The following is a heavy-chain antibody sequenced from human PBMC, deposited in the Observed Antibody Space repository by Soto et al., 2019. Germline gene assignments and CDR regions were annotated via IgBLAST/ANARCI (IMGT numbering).Heavy chain of an antibody. Sequence: SETLSLTCTVSGGSISSSSNHWGWIRQPPGKGLEWIGYIYYSENTYYNPSLKSRVTISVDTSKNQFSLKLSSVTAADTAVYYCARGDSITIFGVVRAWFDPWGQGTLVTVSS. V-gene: IGHV4-31*03. CDR1: GGSISSSSNH. J-gene: IGHJ5*02. CDR3: ARGDSITIFGVVRAWFDP. CDR2: IYYSENT. D-gene: IGHD3-3*01.